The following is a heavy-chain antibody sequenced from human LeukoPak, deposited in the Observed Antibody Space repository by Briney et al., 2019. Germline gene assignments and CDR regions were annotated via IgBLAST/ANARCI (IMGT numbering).Heavy chain of an antibody. Sequence: GRSLRLSCAASGFTFSSYSMNWVRQAPGKGLEWVSSISSSSSYIYYADSVKGRFTISRDNAKNSLYLQMNSLRAEDTAVYYCARARDWLDAFDIWGQGTMVTVSS. CDR1: GFTFSSYS. CDR2: ISSSSSYI. D-gene: IGHD3-9*01. CDR3: ARARDWLDAFDI. V-gene: IGHV3-21*01. J-gene: IGHJ3*02.